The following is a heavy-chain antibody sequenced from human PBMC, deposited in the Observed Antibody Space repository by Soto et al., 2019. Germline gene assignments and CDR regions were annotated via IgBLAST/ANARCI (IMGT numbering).Heavy chain of an antibody. D-gene: IGHD3-3*01. CDR2: ISYDGSNK. CDR3: ARVRGIFGVAHYYYYGMDV. CDR1: GFTFSSYA. V-gene: IGHV3-30-3*01. Sequence: GGSLRLSCAASGFTFSSYAMHWVRQAPGKGLEWVAVISYDGSNKYYADSVKGRFTISRDNSKNTLYLQMNSLRAEDTAVYYCARVRGIFGVAHYYYYGMDVWGQGTTVTVSS. J-gene: IGHJ6*02.